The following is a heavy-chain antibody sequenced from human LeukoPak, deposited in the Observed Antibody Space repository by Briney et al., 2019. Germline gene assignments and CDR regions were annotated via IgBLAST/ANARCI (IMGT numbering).Heavy chain of an antibody. D-gene: IGHD4-23*01. CDR3: TTAVPRYGCNSRSLAFDF. CDR1: GFTFSNAW. CDR2: IRSKTDGRTT. Sequence: PGGSLRLSCAASGFTFSNAWMIWVRQAPGKGLEWVGRIRSKTDGRTTDYAAPVKGRFTISRDDSKNTLYLQKNSLKTEDTAVYYWTTAVPRYGCNSRSLAFDFWGQGTLVTVSS. V-gene: IGHV3-15*01. J-gene: IGHJ4*02.